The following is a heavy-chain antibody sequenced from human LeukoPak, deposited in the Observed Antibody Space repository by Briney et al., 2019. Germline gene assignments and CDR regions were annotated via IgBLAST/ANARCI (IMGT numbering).Heavy chain of an antibody. Sequence: PGGSLRLSCAASGFTFSDYYMSWIRQSPGKGLEWIGYIYYTETSYNPSLKSRVTISADTSKNQFSLKLYSVTAADTAVYYCATRKLGNDYWGQGTLVTVSS. J-gene: IGHJ4*02. V-gene: IGHV4-59*01. CDR1: GFTFSDYY. D-gene: IGHD7-27*01. CDR2: IYYTET. CDR3: ATRKLGNDY.